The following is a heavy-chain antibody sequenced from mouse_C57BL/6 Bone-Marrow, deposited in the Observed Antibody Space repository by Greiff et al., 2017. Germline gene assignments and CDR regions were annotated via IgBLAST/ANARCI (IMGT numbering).Heavy chain of an antibody. CDR2: IYIGNGYT. V-gene: IGHV1-58*01. CDR3: DRGLLRLAY. Sequence: EVQRQESGAELVRPGSSVKMSCKASGYTFTSYGITWVKQRPGQGLEWIGYIYIGNGYTEYNEKFKGRATLTSDTSSSTAYMQLSSLTSEDSAVYFCDRGLLRLAYWGQGTPLTVSA. D-gene: IGHD1-1*01. J-gene: IGHJ3*01. CDR1: GYTFTSYG.